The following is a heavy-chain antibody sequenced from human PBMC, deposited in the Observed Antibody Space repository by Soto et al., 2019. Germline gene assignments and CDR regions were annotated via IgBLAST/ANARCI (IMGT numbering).Heavy chain of an antibody. Sequence: EVQLVESGGGLVRPGGSLRLSCAASGFTVSSNYMSWVRQAPGKGLEWVSVIYSGGSTYYAGSVKGRFTFSRDNSKNTLYLEMNSLRVEDTAVYYCARDCSGGSCYHGDYWGQGTLVTVSS. V-gene: IGHV3-66*01. D-gene: IGHD2-15*01. CDR3: ARDCSGGSCYHGDY. CDR2: IYSGGST. J-gene: IGHJ4*02. CDR1: GFTVSSNY.